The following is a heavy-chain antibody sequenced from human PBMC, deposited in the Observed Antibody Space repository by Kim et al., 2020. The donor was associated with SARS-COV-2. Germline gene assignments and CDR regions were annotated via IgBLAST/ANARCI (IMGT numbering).Heavy chain of an antibody. Sequence: GGSLRLSCAASGFTFSSYAMHWVRQAPGKGLEWVAVISYDGSNKYYADSVKGRFTISRDNSKNTLYLQMNSLRAEDTAVYYCAGDQYYDILTGQRGSYYYYYGMDVWGQGTTVTVSS. V-gene: IGHV3-30*04. CDR2: ISYDGSNK. D-gene: IGHD3-9*01. CDR3: AGDQYYDILTGQRGSYYYYYGMDV. CDR1: GFTFSSYA. J-gene: IGHJ6*02.